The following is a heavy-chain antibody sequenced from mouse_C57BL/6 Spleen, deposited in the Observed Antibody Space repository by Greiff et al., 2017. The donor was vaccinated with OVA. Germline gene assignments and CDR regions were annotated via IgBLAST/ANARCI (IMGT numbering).Heavy chain of an antibody. CDR1: GYTFTSYW. V-gene: IGHV1-69*01. Sequence: QVQLQQPGAELVMPGASVKLSCKASGYTFTSYWMHWVKQRPGQGLEWIGEIDPSASSTNYNQKFKGKSALTVDKSSSTAYMQRSSLTAEDAAVYYCARNWDAFDYWGQGTTLTVSS. J-gene: IGHJ2*01. D-gene: IGHD4-1*01. CDR2: IDPSASST. CDR3: ARNWDAFDY.